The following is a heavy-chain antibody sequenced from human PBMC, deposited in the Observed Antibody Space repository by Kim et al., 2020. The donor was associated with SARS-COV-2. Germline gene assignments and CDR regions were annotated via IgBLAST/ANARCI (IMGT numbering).Heavy chain of an antibody. CDR2: IYYSGST. V-gene: IGHV4-39*01. CDR3: ARPYCSSTSCYPGFPVQA. D-gene: IGHD2-2*01. Sequence: SETLSLTCTVSGGSISSSSYYWGWIRQPPGKGLEWIGSIYYSGSTYYNPSLKSRVTISVDTSKNQFSLKLSSVTAADTAVYYCARPYCSSTSCYPGFPVQAWGQGTLVTVSS. CDR1: GGSISSSSYY. J-gene: IGHJ5*02.